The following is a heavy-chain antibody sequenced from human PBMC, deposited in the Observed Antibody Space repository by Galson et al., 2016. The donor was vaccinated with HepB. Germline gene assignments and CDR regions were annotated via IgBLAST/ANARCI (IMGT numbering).Heavy chain of an antibody. V-gene: IGHV1-18*01. D-gene: IGHD1-26*01. CDR2: ISTSEGRT. Sequence: SVKVSCKASGYIFTRFGISWVRQAPGQGLEWMGWISTSEGRTNFAQKFQDRVTMTTDTSTSTAYLELRSLRFDDTAVYYCVRDWDGATNRFGPWGQGTLVTVSS. J-gene: IGHJ5*02. CDR3: VRDWDGATNRFGP. CDR1: GYIFTRFG.